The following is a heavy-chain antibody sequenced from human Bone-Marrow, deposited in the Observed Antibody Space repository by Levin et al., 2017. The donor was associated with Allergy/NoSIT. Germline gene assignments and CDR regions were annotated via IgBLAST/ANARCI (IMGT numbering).Heavy chain of an antibody. V-gene: IGHV3-30-3*01. J-gene: IGHJ4*02. CDR2: ISYDGSNK. Sequence: QSGGSLRLSCAASGFTFSSYAMHWVRQAPGKGLEWVAVISYDGSNKYYADSVKGRFTISRDNSKNTLYLQMNSLRAEDTAVYYCASGPPSLGAYWGQGTLVTVSS. CDR1: GFTFSSYA. CDR3: ASGPPSLGAY.